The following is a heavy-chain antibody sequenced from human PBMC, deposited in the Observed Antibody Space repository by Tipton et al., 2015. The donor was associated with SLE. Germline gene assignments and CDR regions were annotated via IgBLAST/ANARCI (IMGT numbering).Heavy chain of an antibody. Sequence: SLRLSCTASGFTFGDYAMSWFRQAPGKGLEWVGFIRSKAYGGTTEYAASGKGRFTISRDDSKSIAYLQMNSLKTEDTAVYYCTRDLDYYDSSGYDYYYGMDVWGQGTTVTVSS. CDR1: GFTFGDYA. J-gene: IGHJ6*02. CDR3: TRDLDYYDSSGYDYYYGMDV. CDR2: IRSKAYGGTT. V-gene: IGHV3-49*03. D-gene: IGHD3-22*01.